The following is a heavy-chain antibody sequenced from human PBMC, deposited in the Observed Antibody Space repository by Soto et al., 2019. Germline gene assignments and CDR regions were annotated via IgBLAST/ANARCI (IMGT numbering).Heavy chain of an antibody. CDR3: AKGGVNIPLDY. J-gene: IGHJ4*02. Sequence: GGSLILSCAASGFTFSSYGMSWVRQAPGKGLEWVSSINSAGSTYYADSVKGRFTISRDNSKNTLYVQMNSLRAEDTAVYYCAKGGVNIPLDYWGQGTLVTVSS. CDR1: GFTFSSYG. CDR2: INSAGST. V-gene: IGHV3-23*01. D-gene: IGHD3-16*01.